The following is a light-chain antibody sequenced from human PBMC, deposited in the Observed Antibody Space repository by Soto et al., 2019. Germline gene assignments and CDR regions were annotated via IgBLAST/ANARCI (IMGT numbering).Light chain of an antibody. CDR1: QSVSNY. J-gene: IGKJ1*01. CDR3: QQLSSWPWM. V-gene: IGKV3-11*01. Sequence: EIVLSQSPATLSLSLGERATLSCRARQSVSNYLAWYQQRPGQAPRLLIYDASNRATGIPARFSGSGSGTDFTLNINSLEPEYFAVYYCQQLSSWPWMFGQGTNVEIK. CDR2: DAS.